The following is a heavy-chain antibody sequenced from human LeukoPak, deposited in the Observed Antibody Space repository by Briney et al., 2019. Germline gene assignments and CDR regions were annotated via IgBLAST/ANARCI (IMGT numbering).Heavy chain of an antibody. D-gene: IGHD6-6*01. V-gene: IGHV1-2*02. Sequence: GASVKVSCKASGYTFTGYYMHLVRQAPGQGLEWMGWINPNSGGTNYAQKFQGRVTMTRDTSISTAYMELSRLRSDDTAVYYCARGLYSSSRGNWFDPWGQGTLVTVSS. J-gene: IGHJ5*02. CDR3: ARGLYSSSRGNWFDP. CDR2: INPNSGGT. CDR1: GYTFTGYY.